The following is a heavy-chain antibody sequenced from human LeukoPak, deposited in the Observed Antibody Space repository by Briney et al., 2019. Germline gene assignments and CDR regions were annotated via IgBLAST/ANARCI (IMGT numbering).Heavy chain of an antibody. J-gene: IGHJ3*02. CDR3: AREQWLDAFDI. Sequence: GGSLRLSCAASGFTVSSNYMSWVRQAPGEGLEWVSVIYSGGSTYYADSVKGRFTISRHNSKNTLYLQMNSLRAEDTAVYYCAREQWLDAFDIWGQGTMVTVSS. D-gene: IGHD6-19*01. CDR1: GFTVSSNY. V-gene: IGHV3-53*04. CDR2: IYSGGST.